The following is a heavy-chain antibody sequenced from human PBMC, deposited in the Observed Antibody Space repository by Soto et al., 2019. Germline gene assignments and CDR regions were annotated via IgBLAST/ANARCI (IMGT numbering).Heavy chain of an antibody. CDR3: ARGAPVFYYYYGMDV. J-gene: IGHJ6*02. CDR1: GGTFSSYA. V-gene: IGHV1-69*13. Sequence: RASVKVSCKASGGTFSSYAISWVRQAPGQGLEWMGGIIPIFGTANYAQKFQGRVTITADESTSTAYMELSSLRSEDTAVYYCARGAPVFYYYYGMDVWGQGTTVTVSS. CDR2: IIPIFGTA.